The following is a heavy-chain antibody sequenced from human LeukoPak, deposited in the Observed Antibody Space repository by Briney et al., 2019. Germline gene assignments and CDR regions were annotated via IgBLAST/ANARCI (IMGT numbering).Heavy chain of an antibody. CDR3: ARAVGATTGIDY. D-gene: IGHD1-26*01. CDR2: INPNSGGT. J-gene: IGHJ4*02. V-gene: IGHV1-2*02. Sequence: ASVKVSCKASGYTFTGYYMHWVRQAPGQGLEWMGWINPNSGGTNYAQKFQGRVTMTRDTSISTAYMELSRLRSDDTAVYHCARAVGATTGIDYWGQGTLVTVSS. CDR1: GYTFTGYY.